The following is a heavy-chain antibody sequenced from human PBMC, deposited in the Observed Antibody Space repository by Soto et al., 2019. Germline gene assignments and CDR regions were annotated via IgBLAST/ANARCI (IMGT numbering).Heavy chain of an antibody. J-gene: IGHJ4*02. V-gene: IGHV3-49*03. CDR3: TAENYYDKY. CDR1: GFTFGGYA. CDR2: IRSKAYGGTT. Sequence: PGGALRLSCTASGFTFGGYAMSWFRQAPGKGLEWVGFIRSKAYGGTTDSAAPVKGRFTISRDDSKNTLYLQMDSLKTEDTAVYYCTAENYYDKYWGQGTLVTVSS. D-gene: IGHD3-22*01.